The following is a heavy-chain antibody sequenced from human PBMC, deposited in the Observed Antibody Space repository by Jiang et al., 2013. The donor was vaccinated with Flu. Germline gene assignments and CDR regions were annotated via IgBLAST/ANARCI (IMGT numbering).Heavy chain of an antibody. CDR3: ARLGWELLTFDY. CDR2: ISSSGSTI. CDR1: GFTFSSYE. D-gene: IGHD1-26*01. Sequence: QLLESGGGLVQPGGSLRLSCAASGFTFSSYEMNWVRQAPGKGLEWVSYISSSGSTIYYADSVKGRFTISRDNAKNSLYLQMNSLRAEDTAVYYCARLGWELLTFDYWGQGTLVTVSS. V-gene: IGHV3-48*03. J-gene: IGHJ4*02.